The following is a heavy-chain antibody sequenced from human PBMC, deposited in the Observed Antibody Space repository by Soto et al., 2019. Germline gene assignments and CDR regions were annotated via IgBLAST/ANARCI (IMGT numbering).Heavy chain of an antibody. V-gene: IGHV1-69*04. J-gene: IGHJ4*02. D-gene: IGHD2-2*01. CDR1: GYTFTSYA. Sequence: SVKVSCKASGYTFTSYAMHWVRQAPGQRLEWMGRIIPILGIANYAQKFQGRVTITADKSTSTAYMELSSLRSEDTAVYYCATGIYCSSTSCYDYWGQGTLVTVSS. CDR3: ATGIYCSSTSCYDY. CDR2: IIPILGIA.